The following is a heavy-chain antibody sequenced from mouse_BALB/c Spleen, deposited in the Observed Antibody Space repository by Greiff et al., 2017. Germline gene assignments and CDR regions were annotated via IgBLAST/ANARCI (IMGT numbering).Heavy chain of an antibody. J-gene: IGHJ4*01. CDR3: AIYYDYAMDY. V-gene: IGHV1S81*02. CDR1: GYTFTSYR. D-gene: IGHD2-4*01. Sequence: QVQLQQPGAELVKPGASVKLSCTASGYTFTSYRMPWVKQRPGQGLEWIGEINPSNGRTNYNEKFKSKATLTVDKSSSTAYMQLSSLTSEDSAVYYCAIYYDYAMDYWGQGTSVTVSS. CDR2: INPSNGRT.